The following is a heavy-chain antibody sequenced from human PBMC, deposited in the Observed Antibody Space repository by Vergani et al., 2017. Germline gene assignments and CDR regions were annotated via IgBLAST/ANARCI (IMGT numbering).Heavy chain of an antibody. Sequence: QVQLQESGPGPVKPSQTLSLTCSVSGDSLTSDFFYWTWIRQPAGKGLEWIGRLCPSGSTNYKPSLKSRVTMSIDTSKNQFSLKLTSVTAADTAVYYCATGAGPFDIWGQGTLVTVSS. CDR1: GDSLTSDFFY. CDR3: ATGAGPFDI. D-gene: IGHD7-27*01. J-gene: IGHJ4*02. V-gene: IGHV4-61*02. CDR2: LCPSGST.